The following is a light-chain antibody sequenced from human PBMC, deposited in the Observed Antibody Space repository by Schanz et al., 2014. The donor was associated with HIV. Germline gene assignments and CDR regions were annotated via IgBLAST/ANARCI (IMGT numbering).Light chain of an antibody. CDR3: SSYTSRSTLVL. J-gene: IGLJ2*01. Sequence: QSALTQPASVSGSPGQSISISCTGTSGDVGSYNYVSWYQQHPGKAPKLMIYDVSNRPSGVSNRFSGSKSGNTASLTISGLHAEDEADYYCSSYTSRSTLVLFGGGTKLTVL. V-gene: IGLV2-14*03. CDR1: SGDVGSYNY. CDR2: DVS.